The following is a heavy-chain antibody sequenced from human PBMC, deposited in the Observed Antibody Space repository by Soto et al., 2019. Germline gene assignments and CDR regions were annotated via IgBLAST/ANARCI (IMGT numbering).Heavy chain of an antibody. Sequence: KGSCKSCSGTFSTYAITWLRHARGQGLEWMGGIIPIFGTADYAQKFQGRVTITADESTSTAYMELSSLRSEDTAVYYCASPPIVATIVNYYYGMDVWGQGTTVTVSS. CDR2: IIPIFGTA. D-gene: IGHD5-12*01. V-gene: IGHV1-69*01. J-gene: IGHJ6*02. CDR1: SGTFSTYA. CDR3: ASPPIVATIVNYYYGMDV.